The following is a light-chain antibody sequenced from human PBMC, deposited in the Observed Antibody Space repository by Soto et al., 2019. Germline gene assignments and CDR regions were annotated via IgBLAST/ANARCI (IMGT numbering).Light chain of an antibody. CDR3: ISYTSDDVRYV. J-gene: IGLJ1*01. CDR2: EVS. Sequence: QSVLTQPASVSGTPGQSITISCTGSNSDVGIYDFVSWYQHHPGRAPKLIVSEVSHRPSGVSNRFSGSKSSNTASLTISGLQSEDEADYYCISYTSDDVRYVFGTGTKV. V-gene: IGLV2-14*01. CDR1: NSDVGIYDF.